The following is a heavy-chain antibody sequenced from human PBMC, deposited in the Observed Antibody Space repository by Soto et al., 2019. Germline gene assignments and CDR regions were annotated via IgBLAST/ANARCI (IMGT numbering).Heavy chain of an antibody. J-gene: IGHJ6*02. CDR1: GYTFTSYA. D-gene: IGHD4-4*01. CDR3: ARLPDYSNYPPYYYGMDV. V-gene: IGHV1-3*01. CDR2: INAGNGNT. Sequence: PGGSLRLSCAASGYTFTSYAMHWVRQAPGQRLEWMGWINAGNGNTKYSQKFQGRVTITRDTSASTAYMELSSLRSEDTAVYYCARLPDYSNYPPYYYGMDVWGQGTTVTVSS.